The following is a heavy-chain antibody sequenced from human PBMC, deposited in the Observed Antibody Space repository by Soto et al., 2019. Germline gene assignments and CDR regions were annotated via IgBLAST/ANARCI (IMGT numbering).Heavy chain of an antibody. Sequence: ASVKVSCKASGYTFTGYYMHWVRQAPGQGLEWMGWINPNSGGTNYAQKFQGRVTMTRDTSISTAYMELSRLRSDDTAVYYCARDTSGKQEARYDYYGMDVWGQGTTVNVSS. D-gene: IGHD1-1*01. CDR2: INPNSGGT. J-gene: IGHJ6*02. V-gene: IGHV1-2*02. CDR3: ARDTSGKQEARYDYYGMDV. CDR1: GYTFTGYY.